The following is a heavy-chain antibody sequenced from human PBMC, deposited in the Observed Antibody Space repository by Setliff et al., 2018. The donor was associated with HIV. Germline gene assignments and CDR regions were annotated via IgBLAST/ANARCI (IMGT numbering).Heavy chain of an antibody. D-gene: IGHD6-6*01. CDR3: ARSPGRGLAASIAPCFDY. CDR2: IYHSGST. CDR1: GGSISSSNR. V-gene: IGHV4-4*02. J-gene: IGHJ4*02. Sequence: SETLSLTCTVSGGSISSSNRWSWVRQPPGKGLEWVGEIYHSGSTNYNPSLRSRVTISVDKSKNQFSLKLSSVTAADTAVDYCARSPGRGLAASIAPCFDYWGQGTLVTVSS.